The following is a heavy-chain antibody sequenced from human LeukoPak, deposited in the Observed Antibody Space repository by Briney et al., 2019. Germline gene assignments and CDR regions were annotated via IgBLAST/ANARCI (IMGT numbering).Heavy chain of an antibody. Sequence: SETLSLTCTVPGGSISSRSYYWGWLRQPPGKGLEWIGSIYYSGSTYYNPSLKSRVTISVDTSKNQFSLKLSSVTAADTAVYYCARGGSYSYYFDYWGQGTLVTVSS. V-gene: IGHV4-39*01. CDR2: IYYSGST. CDR1: GGSISSRSYY. J-gene: IGHJ4*02. CDR3: ARGGSYSYYFDY. D-gene: IGHD1-26*01.